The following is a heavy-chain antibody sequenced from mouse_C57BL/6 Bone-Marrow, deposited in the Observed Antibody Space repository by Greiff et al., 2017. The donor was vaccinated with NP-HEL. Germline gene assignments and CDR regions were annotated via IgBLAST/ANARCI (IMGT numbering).Heavy chain of an antibody. CDR2: ISYDGSN. CDR1: GYSITSGYY. V-gene: IGHV3-6*01. CDR3: ARQKYFDY. Sequence: EVHLVESGPGLVKPSQSLSLTCSVTGYSITSGYYWNWIRQFPGNKLEWMGYISYDGSNNYNPSLKNRISITRDTSKNQFFLKLNSVTTEDTATYYCARQKYFDYWGQGTTLTVSS. J-gene: IGHJ2*01.